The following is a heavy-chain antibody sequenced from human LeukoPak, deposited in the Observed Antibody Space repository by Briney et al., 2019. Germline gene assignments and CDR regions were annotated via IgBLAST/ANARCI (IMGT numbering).Heavy chain of an antibody. CDR1: GGSISSSNW. Sequence: KSSETLSLTCAVSGGSISSSNWWSWVRQPPGKGLEWIGEIYHSGSTNYNPSLKSRVTISVDKSKNQFSLKLSSVTAADTAVYYCARARSTNCEGFDYWGQGTLVTVSS. J-gene: IGHJ4*02. CDR3: ARARSTNCEGFDY. V-gene: IGHV4-4*02. D-gene: IGHD2-2*01. CDR2: IYHSGST.